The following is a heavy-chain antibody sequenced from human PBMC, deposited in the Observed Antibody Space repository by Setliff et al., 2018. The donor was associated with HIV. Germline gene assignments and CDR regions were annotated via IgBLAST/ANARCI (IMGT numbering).Heavy chain of an antibody. CDR2: IYYSGNT. D-gene: IGHD3-22*01. J-gene: IGHJ6*02. Sequence: KTSETLSLTCTVSGGSVSDYYWSWIRQPPGRGLEWIGYIYYSGNTNYKPSLKRRVTISVDTSKNQFSLKLRSVTAADTAVYYCARERSSGYHSYYYHYGMDVWGQGTTVTVSS. V-gene: IGHV4-59*02. CDR3: ARERSSGYHSYYYHYGMDV. CDR1: GGSVSDYY.